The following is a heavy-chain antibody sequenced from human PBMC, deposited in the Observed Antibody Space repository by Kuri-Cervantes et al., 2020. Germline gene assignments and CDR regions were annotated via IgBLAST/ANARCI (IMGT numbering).Heavy chain of an antibody. CDR3: VRDSDTSGFYSWTDY. Sequence: GGSLRLSCAASGFTFSHYGMHWVRQAPGKGLEWVAIVSYDGSRKYYANSVRGRFTISRDNSKNALYLQMDSPRAEDTAVYYCVRDSDTSGFYSWTDYWGQGTLVTVSS. CDR1: GFTFSHYG. D-gene: IGHD3-22*01. CDR2: VSYDGSRK. J-gene: IGHJ4*02. V-gene: IGHV3-30*04.